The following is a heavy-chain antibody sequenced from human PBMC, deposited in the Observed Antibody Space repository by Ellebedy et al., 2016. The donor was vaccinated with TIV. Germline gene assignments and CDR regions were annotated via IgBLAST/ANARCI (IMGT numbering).Heavy chain of an antibody. J-gene: IGHJ4*02. V-gene: IGHV3-30*02. D-gene: IGHD1/OR15-1a*01. CDR3: AKDGTTALLDY. CDR2: IWYDGSNK. CDR1: GFTFSSYG. Sequence: GESLKISXAASGFTFSSYGMHWVRQAPGKGLEWVAVIWYDGSNKYYTDSVKGRFTISKDNSKNTLYLQMGSLRAEDTALYYCAKDGTTALLDYWGQGTLVTVSS.